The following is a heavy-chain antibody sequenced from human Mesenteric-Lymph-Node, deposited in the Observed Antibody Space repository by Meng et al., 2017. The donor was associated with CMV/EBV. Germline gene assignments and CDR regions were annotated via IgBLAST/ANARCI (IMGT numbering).Heavy chain of an antibody. CDR3: TPAIDY. CDR1: GFTFRASG. CDR2: IRSKANSYAT. J-gene: IGHJ4*02. V-gene: IGHV3-73*01. Sequence: LKLSGADSGFTFRASGMHWVRQASGKGLEWVGQIRSKANSYATEYVASVRGRFTISKDDSKNTAYLQMNSLKTEDTAVYYCTPAIDYWGQGTLVTVSS.